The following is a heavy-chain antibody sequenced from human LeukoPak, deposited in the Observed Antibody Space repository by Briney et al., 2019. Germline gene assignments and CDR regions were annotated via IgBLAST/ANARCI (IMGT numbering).Heavy chain of an antibody. CDR1: GGSISSYY. D-gene: IGHD3-3*01. V-gene: IGHV4-59*01. J-gene: IGHJ4*02. CDR2: IYYSGST. Sequence: SETLSLTCTASGGSISSYYWSWIRQPPGKGLEWIGYIYYSGSTNYNPSLKSRVTISVDTSKNQFSLKLSSVTAADTAVYYCASFNYDFWTHWGQGTLVTVSS. CDR3: ASFNYDFWTH.